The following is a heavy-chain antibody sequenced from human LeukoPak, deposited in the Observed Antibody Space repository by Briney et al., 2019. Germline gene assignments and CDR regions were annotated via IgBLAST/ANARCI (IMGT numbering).Heavy chain of an antibody. CDR1: GYTFTGYF. V-gene: IGHV1-2*02. J-gene: IGHJ4*02. D-gene: IGHD6-19*01. Sequence: GASVKVSCKASGYTFTGYFMHWVRQAPGQGLEWMGWINAISGDTNYAQKVRGRVTMTRDTSINTAYMELTRLTSDDTAVYYCARGGSGWSVSAYWGREPGSPSPQ. CDR2: INAISGDT. CDR3: ARGGSGWSVSAY.